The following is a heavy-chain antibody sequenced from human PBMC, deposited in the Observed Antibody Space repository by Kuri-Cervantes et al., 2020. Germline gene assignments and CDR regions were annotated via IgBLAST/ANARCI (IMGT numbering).Heavy chain of an antibody. D-gene: IGHD4-11*01. Sequence: GGSLRLSCAASGFTFSSYAMSWVRQAPGKGLEWVSAISGSGGSTYYADSVKGRFTISRDNSKNTLYLQMNSLRAEDTAVYYCARERGNYRAVDNGMDVWGQGTTVTVSS. CDR3: ARERGNYRAVDNGMDV. CDR2: ISGSGGST. CDR1: GFTFSSYA. V-gene: IGHV3-23*01. J-gene: IGHJ6*02.